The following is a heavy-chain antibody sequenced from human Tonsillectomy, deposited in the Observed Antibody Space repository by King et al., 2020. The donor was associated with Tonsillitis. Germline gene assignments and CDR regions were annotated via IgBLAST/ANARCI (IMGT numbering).Heavy chain of an antibody. CDR3: AKAYCSSTSCPNRLMGGFDI. V-gene: IGHV3-11*01. Sequence: VQLVESGGGLVKPGGSLRLSCAASGFMFSDYDMTWIRQVPGKGLDWISYISSTGSTIYSTDSVKGRFTISRDNVKNSLYLQMNSLKAEDTAVYYCAKAYCSSTSCPNRLMGGFDIWGQGTMVTVSS. CDR1: GFMFSDYD. CDR2: ISSTGSTI. D-gene: IGHD2-2*01. J-gene: IGHJ3*02.